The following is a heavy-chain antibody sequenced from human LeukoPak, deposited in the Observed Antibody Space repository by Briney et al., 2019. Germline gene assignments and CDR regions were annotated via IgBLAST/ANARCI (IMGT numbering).Heavy chain of an antibody. J-gene: IGHJ5*02. CDR1: GFTFSSYS. CDR2: ISSSSSYI. D-gene: IGHD4-17*01. V-gene: IGHV3-21*01. CDR3: AREDYGDYGWFDP. Sequence: GGSLRLSCAASGFTFSSYSMNRVRQAPGKGLEWVSSISSSSSYIYYADSVKGRFTISRDNAKNSLYLQMNSLRAEDTAVYYCAREDYGDYGWFDPWGQETLVTVSS.